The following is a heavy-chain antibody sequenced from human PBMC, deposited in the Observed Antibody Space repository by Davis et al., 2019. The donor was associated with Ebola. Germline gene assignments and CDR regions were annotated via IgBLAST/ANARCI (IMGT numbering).Heavy chain of an antibody. Sequence: GGSLRLSCAASGFTFSSYSMNWVRQAPGKGLEWVSSISSSSSYIYYADSVKGRFTISRDNAKNSLTLQMNSLGAEDTAVYYCARGRRLLADAFHIWGQGTMVTASS. V-gene: IGHV3-21*01. D-gene: IGHD2-8*02. CDR3: ARGRRLLADAFHI. J-gene: IGHJ3*02. CDR2: ISSSSSYI. CDR1: GFTFSSYS.